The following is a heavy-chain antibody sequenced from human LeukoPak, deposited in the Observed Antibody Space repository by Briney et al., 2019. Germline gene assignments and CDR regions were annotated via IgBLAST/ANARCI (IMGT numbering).Heavy chain of an antibody. CDR3: ARVGRYYYDSSGYYYHSYYYYMDV. Sequence: SETLSLTCTVSGGFISSYYWSWIRQPAGKGLEWIGRIYTSGSTNYNPSLKSRVTISVDTSKNQFSLKLSSVTAADTAVYYCARVGRYYYDSSGYYYHSYYYYMDVWGKGTTVTISS. V-gene: IGHV4-4*07. CDR2: IYTSGST. J-gene: IGHJ6*03. CDR1: GGFISSYY. D-gene: IGHD3-22*01.